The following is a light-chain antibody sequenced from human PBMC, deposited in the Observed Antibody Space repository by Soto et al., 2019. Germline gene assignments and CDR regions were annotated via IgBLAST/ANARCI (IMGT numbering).Light chain of an antibody. V-gene: IGLV1-40*01. CDR3: QSYDSSMSGYV. Sequence: QSALTQPPSVSGAPGQRVTFSCTGSSSNIGAGYDVHWYQQLPGTAPKLLIYGNHNRPSGVPDRISGSKSGTSASLAITGLQAEDEADYYCQSYDSSMSGYVFGTGTKGTVL. CDR2: GNH. J-gene: IGLJ1*01. CDR1: SSNIGAGYD.